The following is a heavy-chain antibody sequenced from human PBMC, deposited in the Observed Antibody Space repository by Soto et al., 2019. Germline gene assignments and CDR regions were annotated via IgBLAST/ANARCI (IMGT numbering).Heavy chain of an antibody. CDR1: EFTFSNYA. Sequence: GGSLRLSCAASEFTFSNYAMSWVRQAPGKGLEWVSAISYGGGTTYYADSVKGRFTISRDNSKNTLYLQMNSLRAEDTAVYYCARDSVGYYGMDVWGQGTTVTVSS. CDR2: ISYGGGTT. D-gene: IGHD1-26*01. CDR3: ARDSVGYYGMDV. V-gene: IGHV3-23*01. J-gene: IGHJ6*02.